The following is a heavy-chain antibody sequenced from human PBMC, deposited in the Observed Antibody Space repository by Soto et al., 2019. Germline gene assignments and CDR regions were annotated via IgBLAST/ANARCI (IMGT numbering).Heavy chain of an antibody. CDR3: ARGRIPTGMDV. CDR2: IYSGGST. CDR1: GFTVSSNY. Sequence: EVQLVESGGGLVQPGGSLRLSCAASGFTVSSNYMSWVRQAPGKGLEWVSGIYSGGSTYYADSVKGRFTISRDNSKNTLYIQMKSVRAEDTAVYYCARGRIPTGMDVWGQGTTVTVSS. V-gene: IGHV3-66*01. J-gene: IGHJ6*02.